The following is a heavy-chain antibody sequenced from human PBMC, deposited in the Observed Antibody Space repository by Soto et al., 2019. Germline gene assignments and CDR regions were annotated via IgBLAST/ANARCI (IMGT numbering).Heavy chain of an antibody. Sequence: EVQLVESGGDLVQPGGSLRLSCAASGFAFSGYWMSWVRQAPGKGLEGVANIKQDGSEKYYVDSVKGRFTISRDNAKNSLYLQMNSLRAEDTAVYYCARATSVAAYWGQGTLVTVSS. D-gene: IGHD6-19*01. V-gene: IGHV3-7*01. CDR1: GFAFSGYW. CDR2: IKQDGSEK. CDR3: ARATSVAAY. J-gene: IGHJ4*02.